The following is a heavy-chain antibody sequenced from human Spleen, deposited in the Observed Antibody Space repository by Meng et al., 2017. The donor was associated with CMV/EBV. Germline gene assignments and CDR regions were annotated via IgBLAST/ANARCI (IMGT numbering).Heavy chain of an antibody. CDR3: AHTPSLITGTTWFDP. V-gene: IGHV2-5*02. Sequence: QITFKESGPTRVKPTQTLPLTCTFCGCSLSTSGVGVGWIRQPPGKALEWLALIYWDDDKRYSTSLKSRLTITKDTSKNQVVPTMTNMDPVDTATYYCAHTPSLITGTTWFDPWGQGTLVTVSS. J-gene: IGHJ5*02. CDR1: GCSLSTSGVG. CDR2: IYWDDDK. D-gene: IGHD1-20*01.